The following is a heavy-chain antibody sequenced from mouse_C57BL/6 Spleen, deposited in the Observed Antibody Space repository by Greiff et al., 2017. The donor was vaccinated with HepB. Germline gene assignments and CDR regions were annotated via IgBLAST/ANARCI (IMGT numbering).Heavy chain of an antibody. Sequence: EVQGVESGGGLVKPGGSLKLSCAASGFTFSDYGMHWVRQAPEKGLEWVAYISSGSSTIYYADTVKVRFTISRDNAKNTLFLQMTSLRSEDTAMYYCAKGDSLYYAMDYWGQGTSVTVSS. CDR1: GFTFSDYG. J-gene: IGHJ4*01. CDR2: ISSGSSTI. D-gene: IGHD3-3*01. CDR3: AKGDSLYYAMDY. V-gene: IGHV5-17*01.